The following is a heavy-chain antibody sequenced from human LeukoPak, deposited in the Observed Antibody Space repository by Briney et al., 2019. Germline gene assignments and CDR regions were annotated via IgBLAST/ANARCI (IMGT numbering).Heavy chain of an antibody. J-gene: IGHJ6*03. D-gene: IGHD2-15*01. CDR1: GFTFSSYT. V-gene: IGHV3-21*01. Sequence: PGGSLRLSCAASGFTFSSYTMNWVRQAPGKGLEWVSSISSSSTYIYYADSVKGRFTISRDNAKNSLYLQINSLRAEDTAVYYCTRTERPVRYETILSHMDVWGKGTTVTVSS. CDR3: TRTERPVRYETILSHMDV. CDR2: ISSSSTYI.